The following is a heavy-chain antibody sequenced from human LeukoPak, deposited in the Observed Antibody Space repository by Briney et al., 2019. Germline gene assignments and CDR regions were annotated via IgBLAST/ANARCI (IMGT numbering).Heavy chain of an antibody. Sequence: GRSLRLSCAASGYTFSSYAMHWVRQAPGKGLEWVAVISYDGSNKYYADSVKGRFTISRDNSKNTLYLQMNSLRAEDTAVYYCAREQWLVQRYYGMDVWGQGTTVTVSS. J-gene: IGHJ6*02. CDR1: GYTFSSYA. D-gene: IGHD6-19*01. V-gene: IGHV3-30*14. CDR2: ISYDGSNK. CDR3: AREQWLVQRYYGMDV.